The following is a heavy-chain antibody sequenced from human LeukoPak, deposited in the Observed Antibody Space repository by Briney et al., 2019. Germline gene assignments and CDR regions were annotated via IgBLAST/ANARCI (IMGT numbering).Heavy chain of an antibody. D-gene: IGHD6-19*01. J-gene: IGHJ4*02. Sequence: SETLSLTCTVSGGSISGSSYYWGWIRQPPGKGLEWIGSIYYSGSTYYNPSLKSRVTISVDTSKNQFSLKLSSVTAADTAVYYCAMGVAVAGTDYWGQGTLVTVSS. V-gene: IGHV4-39*01. CDR3: AMGVAVAGTDY. CDR2: IYYSGST. CDR1: GGSISGSSYY.